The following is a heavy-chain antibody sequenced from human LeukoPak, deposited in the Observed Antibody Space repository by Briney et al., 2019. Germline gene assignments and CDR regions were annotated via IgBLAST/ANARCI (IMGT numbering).Heavy chain of an antibody. Sequence: SETLSLTCAVSGGSLSSGNWWTWVRQSPGKGLEWIGEIHHGGTTNHNPSLKSRVTISVDKPKNQFSLKLRSVTAADTAVYYCAKALHYYDSSGYLNWGQGTLVTVSS. J-gene: IGHJ4*02. V-gene: IGHV4-4*02. CDR2: IHHGGTT. CDR3: AKALHYYDSSGYLN. CDR1: GGSLSSGNW. D-gene: IGHD3-22*01.